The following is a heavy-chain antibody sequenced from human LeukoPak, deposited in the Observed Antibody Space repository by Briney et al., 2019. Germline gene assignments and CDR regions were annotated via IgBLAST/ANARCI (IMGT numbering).Heavy chain of an antibody. V-gene: IGHV1-18*01. CDR2: ISAYNGNT. Sequence: ASVKVSCKASGYSFTSYGISWVRQSPGQGLEWMVWISAYNGNTNYAQKLQGRVTMTTDTSTSTAYMELRSLRSADTAVYYCARFGGSGSQGNWFDPWGQGTLVTVSS. CDR3: ARFGGSGSQGNWFDP. J-gene: IGHJ5*02. CDR1: GYSFTSYG. D-gene: IGHD3-10*01.